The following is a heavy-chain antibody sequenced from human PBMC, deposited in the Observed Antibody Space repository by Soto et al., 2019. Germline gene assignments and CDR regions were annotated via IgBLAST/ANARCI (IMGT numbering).Heavy chain of an antibody. Sequence: GGSLRLSCAASGFTFSSYSMNWVRQAPGKGLEWVSSISSSSSYIYYADSVKGRFTISRDNAKNSLYLQMNSLRAEDTAVYYCARAPLSFGVVSWWFDPWGQGTLVTVSS. CDR1: GFTFSSYS. D-gene: IGHD3-3*01. CDR2: ISSSSSYI. J-gene: IGHJ5*02. CDR3: ARAPLSFGVVSWWFDP. V-gene: IGHV3-21*01.